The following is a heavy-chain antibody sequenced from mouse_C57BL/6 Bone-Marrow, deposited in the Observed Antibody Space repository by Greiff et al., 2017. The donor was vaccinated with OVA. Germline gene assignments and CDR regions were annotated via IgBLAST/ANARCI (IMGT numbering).Heavy chain of an antibody. CDR2: IYPGDGDT. D-gene: IGHD1-1*01. Sequence: VQLQESGPELVKPGASVKISCKASGYAFSSSWMNWVKQRPGKGLEWIGRIYPGDGDTNYNGKFKGKATLTADKSSSTAYMQLSSLTSEDSAVYVCAGCPRYYGSSYGFAYWGQGTLVTVSA. CDR1: GYAFSSSW. CDR3: AGCPRYYGSSYGFAY. J-gene: IGHJ3*01. V-gene: IGHV1-82*01.